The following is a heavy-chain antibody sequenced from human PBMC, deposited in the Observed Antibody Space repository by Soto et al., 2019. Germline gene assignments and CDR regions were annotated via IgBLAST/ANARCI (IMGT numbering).Heavy chain of an antibody. D-gene: IGHD3-10*01. J-gene: IGHJ4*02. CDR1: GFSFMNYG. CDR3: ARGGLGDTATGLDF. V-gene: IGHV3-30*03. Sequence: QVQLVESGGGVVQPGGSLRLSCVASGFSFMNYGMHWIRRPPGKGLEWVSVISYDGRKTNFADFAKGRFTISRDGFDNLVYLQLTAVSAEDTAVYYCARGGLGDTATGLDFWGQGSLVIVSS. CDR2: ISYDGRKT.